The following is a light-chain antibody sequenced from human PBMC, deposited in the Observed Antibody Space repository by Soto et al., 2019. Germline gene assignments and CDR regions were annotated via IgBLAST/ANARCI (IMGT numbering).Light chain of an antibody. J-gene: IGLJ1*01. V-gene: IGLV2-8*01. Sequence: QSVLTQPPSASGSHGQSVTISCTGTSSDVGGYNYVSWYQQHPGKVPKLMIYEVNKRPSGVPDRFCGSKSGNTASLTVSGLQAEDEADYYCTSYAGGNNVFGTGTKLTVL. CDR2: EVN. CDR3: TSYAGGNNV. CDR1: SSDVGGYNY.